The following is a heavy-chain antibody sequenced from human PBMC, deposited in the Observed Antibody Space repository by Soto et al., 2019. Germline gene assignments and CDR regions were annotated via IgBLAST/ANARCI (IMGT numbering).Heavy chain of an antibody. CDR2: IDYSGTA. V-gene: IGHV4-39*01. CDR3: ARITGRNLDY. D-gene: IGHD1-20*01. CDR1: SGSISVTNVF. Sequence: SETLSLTCPVSSGSISVTNVFWGWVRQPPGKGLEWIGNIDYSGTAYFSPSLATRVTFHVDTSKNQFSLTLYSVTAADSAVYYCARITGRNLDYWGQGMLVTVSS. J-gene: IGHJ4*02.